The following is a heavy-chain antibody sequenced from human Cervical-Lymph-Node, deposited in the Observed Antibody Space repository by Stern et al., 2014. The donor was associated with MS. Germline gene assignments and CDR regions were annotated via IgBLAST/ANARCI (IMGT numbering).Heavy chain of an antibody. CDR3: AKDRWEWELPYYLDY. V-gene: IGHV3-30*18. D-gene: IGHD1-26*01. CDR2: ISHDGNNK. Sequence: EQLVESGGGVVQPGRSLRLSCAASGFSFNRYGMHWVRQAPGKGLEWGAVISHDGNNKYYADSVKGRFTISRDNSKNTLYLQMNSLRAEDTAVYFCAKDRWEWELPYYLDYWGQGTLVTVSS. CDR1: GFSFNRYG. J-gene: IGHJ4*02.